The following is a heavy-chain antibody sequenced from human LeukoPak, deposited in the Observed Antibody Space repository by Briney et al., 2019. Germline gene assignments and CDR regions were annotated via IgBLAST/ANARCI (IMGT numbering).Heavy chain of an antibody. J-gene: IGHJ3*02. CDR1: GFTFNNYF. D-gene: IGHD5-12*01. CDR2: ISYDGSNT. Sequence: PGGSLRLSCAASGFTFNNYFMHWVRQAPGKGLEWVAVISYDGSNTYYADSVKGRFTISRDNSKNTLYLQMKSLRAEDTAVFHRGRDAHIAPNYAFDIWGQGTMVTVSS. CDR3: GRDAHIAPNYAFDI. V-gene: IGHV3-30-3*01.